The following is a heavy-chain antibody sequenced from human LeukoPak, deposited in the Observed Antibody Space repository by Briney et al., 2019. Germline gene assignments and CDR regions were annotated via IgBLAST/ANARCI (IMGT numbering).Heavy chain of an antibody. Sequence: GGSLRLSCGASGFTFSNYAMNWVRRAPGKGLEWVSSISGSSSHTYYADSLKGRFTISRDNARNSLYLQLNSLRADDTAVYYCATDSPVAGSKALDYWGQGTLVTVSS. CDR2: ISGSSSHT. V-gene: IGHV3-21*01. CDR1: GFTFSNYA. D-gene: IGHD6-19*01. J-gene: IGHJ4*02. CDR3: ATDSPVAGSKALDY.